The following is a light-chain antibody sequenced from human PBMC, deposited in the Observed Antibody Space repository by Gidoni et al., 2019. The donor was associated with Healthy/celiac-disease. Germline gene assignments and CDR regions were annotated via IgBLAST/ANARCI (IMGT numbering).Light chain of an antibody. CDR1: SLRSYY. J-gene: IGLJ1*01. CDR2: GKN. V-gene: IGLV3-19*01. CDR3: NSRDSSGNHYV. Sequence: SSELTQDPAVSVALGQTVRFTCQGDSLRSYYASWYKQKPGQAPVPVIYGKNNRPSGIPDRFSGSSSGNTASLTITGAQAEDEADYYCNSRDSSGNHYVFGTGTKVTV.